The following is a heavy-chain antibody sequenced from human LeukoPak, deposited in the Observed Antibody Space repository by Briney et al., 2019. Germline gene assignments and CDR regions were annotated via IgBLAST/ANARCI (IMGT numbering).Heavy chain of an antibody. J-gene: IGHJ5*02. V-gene: IGHV1-8*01. CDR2: MSANSGNT. CDR3: ATGHYSSLASVVMTVWFDP. Sequence: ASVKVSCTASGYTFSRYDINWVRQGTGQGLGWMGWMSANSGNTGYAQKFQGRVTMTRNTSTTTAYMELTSLTSEDTAVYFCATGHYSSLASVVMTVWFDPWGQGTLVTVSS. CDR1: GYTFSRYD. D-gene: IGHD2-21*01.